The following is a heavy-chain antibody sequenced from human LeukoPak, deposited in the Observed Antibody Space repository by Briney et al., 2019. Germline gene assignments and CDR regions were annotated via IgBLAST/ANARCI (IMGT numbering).Heavy chain of an antibody. CDR1: GGTFSSYA. D-gene: IGHD1-26*01. CDR3: ARWEWEVGDFDY. J-gene: IGHJ4*02. V-gene: IGHV1-69*05. CDR2: IIPIFGTA. Sequence: ASVKVSCKASGGTFSSYAISWVRQAPGQGLEWMGGIIPIFGTANYAQKFQGRVTITTDESTSTAYMELSSLRSEDTAVYYCARWEWEVGDFDYWGQGTLVTVSS.